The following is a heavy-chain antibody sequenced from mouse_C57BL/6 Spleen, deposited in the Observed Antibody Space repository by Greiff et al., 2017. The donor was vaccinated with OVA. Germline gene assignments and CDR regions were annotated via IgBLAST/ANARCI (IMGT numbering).Heavy chain of an antibody. J-gene: IGHJ4*01. Sequence: WVKQRPGQGLEWIGEIDPSDSDTNYNQKFKGKATLTVDTSSSTAYMQLSSLTSEDSAVYYCARKDDGYYVLDYWGQGTSVTVSS. V-gene: IGHV1-50*01. CDR3: ARKDDGYYVLDY. CDR2: IDPSDSDT. D-gene: IGHD2-3*01.